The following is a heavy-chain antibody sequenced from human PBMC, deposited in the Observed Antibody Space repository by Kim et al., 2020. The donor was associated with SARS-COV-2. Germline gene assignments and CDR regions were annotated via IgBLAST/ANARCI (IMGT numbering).Heavy chain of an antibody. CDR3: ARAFNYDFWSGDNWFDP. D-gene: IGHD3-3*01. CDR1: GVSISSGGYY. J-gene: IGHJ5*02. V-gene: IGHV4-31*03. Sequence: SETLSLTCTVSGVSISSGGYYWSWIRQHPGKGLEWIGYIYYSGSTYYNPSLKSRVTISVDTSKNQFSLKLSSVTAADTAVYYCARAFNYDFWSGDNWFDPWGQGTLVTVSS. CDR2: IYYSGST.